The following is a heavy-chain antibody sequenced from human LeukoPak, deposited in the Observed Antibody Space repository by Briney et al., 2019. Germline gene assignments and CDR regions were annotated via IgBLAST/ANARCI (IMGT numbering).Heavy chain of an antibody. Sequence: GRSLRLSCAASGFTFDDYAMHWVRQAPGKGREWVSYISSSSSTIYYADSVKGRFTISRANAKNSLYLQMTRLRAEDTAVYSCARKDCACPIDYWGQGTLVTVSS. CDR2: ISSSSSTI. CDR1: GFTFDDYA. J-gene: IGHJ4*02. CDR3: ARKDCACPIDY. D-gene: IGHD2-21*02. V-gene: IGHV3-48*01.